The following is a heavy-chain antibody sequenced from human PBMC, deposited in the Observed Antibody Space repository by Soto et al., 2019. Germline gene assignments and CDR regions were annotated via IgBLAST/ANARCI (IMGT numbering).Heavy chain of an antibody. J-gene: IGHJ4*02. Sequence: QVQLQQWGAGLLKPSETLSLTCAVYGGSFSGYYWTWIRQPPGTGLEWIGEIKHSGSTNSNPSLKRPVTIAVDTSTNLFSLTLTSVTAPDSAVYYCATANIPGLFDYWGQGPLVTVSS. V-gene: IGHV4-34*01. CDR3: ATANIPGLFDY. D-gene: IGHD2-21*01. CDR1: GGSFSGYY. CDR2: IKHSGST.